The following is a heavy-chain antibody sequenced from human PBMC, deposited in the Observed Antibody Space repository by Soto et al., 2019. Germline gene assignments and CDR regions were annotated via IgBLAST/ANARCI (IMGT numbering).Heavy chain of an antibody. CDR1: GGTFSSYT. CDR3: ARGGPLYDSRAYYYLY. Sequence: QVQLVQSGAEVKKPGSSVKVSCKASGGTFSSYTITWVRQAPGQGLEWMGGITPMFGTPNYAQKFRGRVTITADESTSTAYKELSRLRPEDTALYFCARGGPLYDSRAYYYLYWGQGTLVTVSS. D-gene: IGHD3-22*01. CDR2: ITPMFGTP. J-gene: IGHJ4*02. V-gene: IGHV1-69*01.